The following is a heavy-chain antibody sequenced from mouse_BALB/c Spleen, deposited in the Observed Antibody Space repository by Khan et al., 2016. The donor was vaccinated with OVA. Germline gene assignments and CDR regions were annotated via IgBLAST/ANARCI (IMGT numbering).Heavy chain of an antibody. CDR3: ARGRTY. J-gene: IGHJ4*01. CDR1: GYSITSDYA. V-gene: IGHV3-2*02. Sequence: EVQLQESGPGLVKPSQSLSLTCTVTGYSITSDYAWNWIRQFPGNKLEWMGYISSSGSSSYHPSLKSRISITRDTSKNQFFLQLNSVTTEDTATYYCARGRTYWSQGTSVTVSS. CDR2: ISSSGSS.